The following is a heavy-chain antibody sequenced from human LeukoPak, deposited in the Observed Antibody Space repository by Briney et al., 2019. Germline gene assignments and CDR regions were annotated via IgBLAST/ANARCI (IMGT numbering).Heavy chain of an antibody. Sequence: ASVKVSCKASGYTFSKHAMHWVRQAPGQRLEWMGWINAGNGNTKYSQKFQGRVTITRDTSASTAYMELSSLRSEDTAVYYCARAREVGAPDAFDIWGQGTMVTVSS. CDR2: INAGNGNT. V-gene: IGHV1-3*01. J-gene: IGHJ3*02. D-gene: IGHD1-26*01. CDR1: GYTFSKHA. CDR3: ARAREVGAPDAFDI.